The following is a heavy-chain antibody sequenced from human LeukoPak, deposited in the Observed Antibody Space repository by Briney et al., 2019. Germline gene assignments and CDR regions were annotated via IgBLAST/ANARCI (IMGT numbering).Heavy chain of an antibody. CDR3: AKAGYSTSWYYLDF. Sequence: PGGSLRLSCAASGFTFGSYGMHWVRQAPGKGREWVAFIRLDGGNEIYGDSVKGRFTISRDDSKDTLYLQMNSLSAEDTAVYFCAKAGYSTSWYYLDFWGQGTLVTVSS. CDR2: IRLDGGNE. D-gene: IGHD6-13*01. J-gene: IGHJ4*02. V-gene: IGHV3-30*02. CDR1: GFTFGSYG.